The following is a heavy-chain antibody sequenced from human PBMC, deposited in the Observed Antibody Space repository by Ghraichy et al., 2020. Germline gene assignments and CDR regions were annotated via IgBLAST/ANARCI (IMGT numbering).Heavy chain of an antibody. J-gene: IGHJ2*01. Sequence: GILNISCAASGFTFSSYWMNWVRQAPGKGLEWVANIKQDGTEKYYVDSVKGRFTISRDNAKNSLYLQMNSLRAEDTAVYNCARAGGYGSTDFDLWGRGTPVTVSS. CDR3: ARAGGYGSTDFDL. CDR1: GFTFSSYW. CDR2: IKQDGTEK. V-gene: IGHV3-7*05. D-gene: IGHD5-12*01.